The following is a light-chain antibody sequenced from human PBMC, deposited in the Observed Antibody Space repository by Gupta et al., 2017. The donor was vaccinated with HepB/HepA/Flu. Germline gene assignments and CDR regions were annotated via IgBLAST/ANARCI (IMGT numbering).Light chain of an antibody. CDR3: QQTERFPLT. J-gene: IGKJ4*01. V-gene: IGKV1D-12*01. CDR2: AAS. Sequence: DIQMTQSPSSVSASVGDRVTIACRASQGIATELAWYQQKAGRAPRLLISAASRLFTGVPPRFSGTGYGSRFTLTITDVQPDDFGIYYCQQTERFPLTFGGGTRLES. CDR1: QGIATE.